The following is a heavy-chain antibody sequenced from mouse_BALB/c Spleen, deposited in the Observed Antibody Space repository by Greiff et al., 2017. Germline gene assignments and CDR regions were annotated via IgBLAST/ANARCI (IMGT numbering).Heavy chain of an antibody. V-gene: IGHV1-87*01. D-gene: IGHD2-14*01. CDR1: GYTFTSYW. CDR3: ARNYRYDYWYFDV. Sequence: QVQLKESGAELARPGASVKLSCKASGYTFTSYWMQWVKQRPGQGLEWIGAIYPGDGDTRYTQKFKGKATLTADKSSSTAYMQLSSLASEDSAVYYCARNYRYDYWYFDVWGAGTTVTVSS. CDR2: IYPGDGDT. J-gene: IGHJ1*01.